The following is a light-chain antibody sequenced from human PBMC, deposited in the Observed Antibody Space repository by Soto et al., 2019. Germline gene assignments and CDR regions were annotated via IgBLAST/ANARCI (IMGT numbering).Light chain of an antibody. CDR3: RQYGRSPGVT. Sequence: EIVLMQAPGTLSLSPGEIATLSCRASQSVSNNCLAWYHQKPGQAPRLLIYDASSRATGIPDRFSGSGSGTDFTLIISRLEPDDFAVYYCRQYGRSPGVTFGGGTKVEIK. J-gene: IGKJ4*01. CDR2: DAS. V-gene: IGKV3-20*01. CDR1: QSVSNNC.